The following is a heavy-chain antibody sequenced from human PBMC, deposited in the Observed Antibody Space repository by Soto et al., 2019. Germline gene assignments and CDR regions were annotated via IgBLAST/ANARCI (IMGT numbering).Heavy chain of an antibody. CDR2: IYPGDSDT. CDR3: ARGSPSIAVASDAFDI. CDR1: GYSFTSYW. Sequence: PGESLKISCKGSGYSFTSYWIGWVRQMPGKGLEWMGIIYPGDSDTRYSPSFQGQVTISADKSISTAYLQWSSLKASDTAMYYCARGSPSIAVASDAFDIWGQGTMVTVSS. V-gene: IGHV5-51*01. J-gene: IGHJ3*02. D-gene: IGHD6-19*01.